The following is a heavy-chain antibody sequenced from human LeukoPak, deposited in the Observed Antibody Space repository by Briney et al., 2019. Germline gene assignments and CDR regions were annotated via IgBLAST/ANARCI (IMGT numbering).Heavy chain of an antibody. CDR3: AKDTVETNSPGAFDI. V-gene: IGHV3-9*01. CDR2: ISWNSGSI. CDR1: GFTFDDYA. J-gene: IGHJ3*02. Sequence: GRSLRLSCAASGFTFDDYAMHWVRQAPGKGLEWVSGISWNSGSIGYADSVKGRFTISRDNAKNSLYLQMNSLRAEDTALYYCAKDTVETNSPGAFDIWGQGTMVTVSS. D-gene: IGHD4-23*01.